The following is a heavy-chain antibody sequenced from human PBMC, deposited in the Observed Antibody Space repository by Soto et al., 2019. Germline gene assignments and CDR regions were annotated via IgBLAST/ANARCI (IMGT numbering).Heavy chain of an antibody. D-gene: IGHD6-19*01. CDR2: ISAYNSNT. CDR3: ASGQGISVAGRWRSPWCAP. J-gene: IGHJ5*02. CDR1: GYPFTRYN. V-gene: IGHV1-18*01. Sequence: QVQLLQSGAEVKRPGASVRVSCKASGYPFTRYNITWVRQAPGQGLEWMGWISAYNSNTNYARKMQGRVTMTTDTSPSTVYMELRSLRSDDAAVYYCASGQGISVAGRWRSPWCAPWGQGTLVTVSS.